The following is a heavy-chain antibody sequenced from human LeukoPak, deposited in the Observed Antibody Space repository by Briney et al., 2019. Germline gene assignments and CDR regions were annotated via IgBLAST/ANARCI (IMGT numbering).Heavy chain of an antibody. D-gene: IGHD6-19*01. V-gene: IGHV4-59*01. Sequence: SETLSLTCTVSGGSISSYYWSWIRQPPGKGLEWIGYIYYSGSTNYNPSLKSRVTISVDTSKNQFSLKLSSVTAADTAVYYCASLAVAGLSEGYWGQGTLVIVSS. CDR2: IYYSGST. J-gene: IGHJ4*02. CDR3: ASLAVAGLSEGY. CDR1: GGSISSYY.